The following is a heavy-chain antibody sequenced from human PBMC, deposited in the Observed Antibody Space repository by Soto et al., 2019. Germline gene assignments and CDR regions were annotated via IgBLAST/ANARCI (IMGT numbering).Heavy chain of an antibody. Sequence: EVQLLESGGGLVQPGGSLRLSCAASGFTFSSYAMSWVRQAPGKGLEWFSAIIGIGGSTYYADSVKGRFTISRDNSKNTLYLQMNSLRAEDTAVYYCANLVTLRFDYYDSSGYPYWGQGTLVTVSS. CDR1: GFTFSSYA. CDR2: IIGIGGST. V-gene: IGHV3-23*01. J-gene: IGHJ4*02. D-gene: IGHD3-22*01. CDR3: ANLVTLRFDYYDSSGYPY.